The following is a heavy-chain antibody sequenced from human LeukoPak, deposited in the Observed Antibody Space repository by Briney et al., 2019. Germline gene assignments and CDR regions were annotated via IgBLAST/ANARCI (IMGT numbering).Heavy chain of an antibody. V-gene: IGHV1-69*06. CDR2: IIPIFGTA. Sequence: ASVKVSCKASGYTFTSYAISWVRQAPGQGLEWMGGIIPIFGTANYAQKFQGRVTITADKSTSTAYMELSSLRSEDTAVYYCARMPPPGDFWSGTIYYYMDVWGKGTTVTVSS. D-gene: IGHD3-3*01. CDR1: GYTFTSYA. CDR3: ARMPPPGDFWSGTIYYYMDV. J-gene: IGHJ6*03.